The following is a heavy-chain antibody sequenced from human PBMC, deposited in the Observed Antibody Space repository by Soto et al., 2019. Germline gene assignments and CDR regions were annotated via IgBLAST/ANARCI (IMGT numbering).Heavy chain of an antibody. V-gene: IGHV1-69*06. CDR3: ARVFQWSGFLHHYYYYGMDV. J-gene: IGHJ6*02. CDR2: IIPIFGTA. Sequence: TSVKVSCKASGGTFRSYAISWVRQAPGQGLEWMGGIIPIFGTANYAQKFQGRVTITADKSTSTAYMELSSLRSEDTAVYDCARVFQWSGFLHHYYYYGMDVWCQGTTVTVSS. D-gene: IGHD3-3*01. CDR1: GGTFRSYA.